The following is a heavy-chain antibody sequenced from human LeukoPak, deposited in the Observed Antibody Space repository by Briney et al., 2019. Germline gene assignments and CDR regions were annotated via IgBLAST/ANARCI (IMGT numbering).Heavy chain of an antibody. V-gene: IGHV1-2*02. D-gene: IGHD4-11*01. J-gene: IGHJ4*02. CDR1: GYTFTDYY. Sequence: ASVKVSCKTSGYTFTDYYIHWVRQAPGQGHEWMGWINPNSGETNSAQKFQGRVTVTGDTSISTAYMELRRVRSDDTAVYYCARDRDYSNTERGFDYWGQGTLVTVSS. CDR3: ARDRDYSNTERGFDY. CDR2: INPNSGET.